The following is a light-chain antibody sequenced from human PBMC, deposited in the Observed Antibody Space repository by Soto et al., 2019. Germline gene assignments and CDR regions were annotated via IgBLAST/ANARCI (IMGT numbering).Light chain of an antibody. J-gene: IGLJ2*01. Sequence: QSVLTQPPSVSGAPGQRVTISCTGSSSYIGAGYDVHWYQQLPGTAPKLLIYANTNRPSGVPDRFSGSKSGPSASLAITGLQAEDEADYYCQSYDDSLGGHVIFGGGTKLTVL. V-gene: IGLV1-40*01. CDR3: QSYDDSLGGHVI. CDR2: ANT. CDR1: SSYIGAGYD.